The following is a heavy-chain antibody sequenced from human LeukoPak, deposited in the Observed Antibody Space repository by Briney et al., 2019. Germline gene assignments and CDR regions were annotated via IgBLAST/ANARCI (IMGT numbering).Heavy chain of an antibody. J-gene: IGHJ4*02. V-gene: IGHV3-23*01. CDR3: AKDSNWGSDYYFDY. CDR2: ISVSGGST. CDR1: GFTFSSYA. D-gene: IGHD7-27*01. Sequence: GGSLRLSCAAFGFTFSSYAMSCVPQAPGKGLGCVSAISVSGGSTYYADSVKGRFTISRDNSKNTLYLQMNSLRAEDTAVYYCAKDSNWGSDYYFDYWGQGTLVTVSS.